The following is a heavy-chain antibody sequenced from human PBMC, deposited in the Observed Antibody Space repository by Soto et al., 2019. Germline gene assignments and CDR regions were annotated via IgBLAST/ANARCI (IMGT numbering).Heavy chain of an antibody. J-gene: IGHJ4*02. CDR2: ISAYNGIT. CDR3: ARDRGLLARLDPLGF. CDR1: GYTFTSYG. Sequence: QVQLVQSGVEVKKPGASVRVSCKASGYTFTSYGISWVRQAPGQGLEWMGWISAYNGITYYAQTFQGRVTLTTDTSTSTAYMELRSLRSDDTADYYCARDRGLLARLDPLGFWGQGTLVTVSS. V-gene: IGHV1-18*01. D-gene: IGHD3-16*01.